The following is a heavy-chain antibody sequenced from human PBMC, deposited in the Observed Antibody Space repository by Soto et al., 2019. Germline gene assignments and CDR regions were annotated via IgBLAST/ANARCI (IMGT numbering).Heavy chain of an antibody. Sequence: GGSLRLSCAASGFTFSSYAMSWVRQAPGKGLEWVSAISGSGGSTYYADSVKGRFTISRDNSKNTLYLQMNSLRAEDTAVYYCAKGEYCSGGSCYSVAAFDIWGQGTMVT. J-gene: IGHJ3*02. CDR3: AKGEYCSGGSCYSVAAFDI. V-gene: IGHV3-23*01. CDR1: GFTFSSYA. CDR2: ISGSGGST. D-gene: IGHD2-15*01.